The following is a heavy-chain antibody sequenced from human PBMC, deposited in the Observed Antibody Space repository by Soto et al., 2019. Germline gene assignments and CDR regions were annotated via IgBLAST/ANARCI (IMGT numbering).Heavy chain of an antibody. Sequence: SETLSLTCTVSGGSISSYYWSWIRQPPGKGLEWIGYIYYSGSTNYNPSLKSRVTISVDTSKNQFSLKLSSVTAADTAVYYCARGHNTISSGPSGWFDPWGEGTLVTLSS. V-gene: IGHV4-59*01. CDR1: GGSISSYY. CDR2: IYYSGST. J-gene: IGHJ5*02. D-gene: IGHD6-19*01. CDR3: ARGHNTISSGPSGWFDP.